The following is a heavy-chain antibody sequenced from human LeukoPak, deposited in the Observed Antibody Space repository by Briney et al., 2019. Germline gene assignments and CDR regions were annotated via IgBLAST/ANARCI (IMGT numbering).Heavy chain of an antibody. CDR2: INPSGGST. Sequence: ASVKVSCKASGYTFTSYYMHWVRQAPGQGLEWMGIINPSGGSTSYAQKFQGRVTMTRDTSTSTVYMELSSLRSEDTAVYYCARDRCYYDSSGYSCRRDYFDYWGQGTLVTVSS. V-gene: IGHV1-46*01. CDR3: ARDRCYYDSSGYSCRRDYFDY. CDR1: GYTFTSYY. D-gene: IGHD3-22*01. J-gene: IGHJ4*02.